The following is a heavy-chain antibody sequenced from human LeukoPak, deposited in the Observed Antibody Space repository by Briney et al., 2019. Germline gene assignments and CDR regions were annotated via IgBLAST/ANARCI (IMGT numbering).Heavy chain of an antibody. Sequence: GGSLRLSCAASGFTFSSYGMSWVRQAPGKGLEWLSYISSSSSPIYYADSVKGRFTLSRDNAKNSLYLQMNSLRAEDTAVYYCAKRDVVRGVIALRNWGQGTLVTVSS. D-gene: IGHD3-10*01. V-gene: IGHV3-48*01. CDR2: ISSSSSPI. CDR3: AKRDVVRGVIALRN. J-gene: IGHJ4*02. CDR1: GFTFSSYG.